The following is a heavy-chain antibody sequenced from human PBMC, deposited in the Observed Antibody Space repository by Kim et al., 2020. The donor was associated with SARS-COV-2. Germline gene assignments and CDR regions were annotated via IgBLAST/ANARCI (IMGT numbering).Heavy chain of an antibody. Sequence: SVKVSCKASGGTFSSYAISWVRQAPGQGLEWMGRIIPILGIANYAQKFQGRVTITADKSTSTAYMELSSLRSEDTAVYYCARDDNVVVPAGDYAFDIWGQGTMVTVSS. J-gene: IGHJ3*02. D-gene: IGHD2-2*01. CDR3: ARDDNVVVPAGDYAFDI. V-gene: IGHV1-69*04. CDR2: IIPILGIA. CDR1: GGTFSSYA.